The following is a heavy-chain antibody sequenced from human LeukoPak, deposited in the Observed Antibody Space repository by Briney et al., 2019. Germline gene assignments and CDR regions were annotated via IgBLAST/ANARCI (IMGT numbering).Heavy chain of an antibody. D-gene: IGHD5-24*01. J-gene: IGHJ6*02. CDR1: GGSISSTTYY. Sequence: PSETLSLTCTVSGGSISSTTYYWGWIRQPPGKGLEWIGYIYTSGSTYYNPSLKSRVTISKDTSKNQFSLKLTSATAADTAVYYCARWVGTITPYYYGMDVWGQGTTVTVSS. V-gene: IGHV4-31*03. CDR3: ARWVGTITPYYYGMDV. CDR2: IYTSGST.